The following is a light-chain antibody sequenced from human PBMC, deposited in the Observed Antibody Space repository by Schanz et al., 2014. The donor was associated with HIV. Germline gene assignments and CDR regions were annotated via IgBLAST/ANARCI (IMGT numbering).Light chain of an antibody. CDR2: KAS. CDR1: QYISRW. J-gene: IGKJ1*01. CDR3: QQYDGYPGT. Sequence: DIQMTQSPSTLSASVGDGVTITCRASQYISRWLAWYQQKPGQAPNLLIFKASYLHSGVPSRFSGSGSGTEFTLTISNLQPDDSARYYCQQYDGYPGTFGQGTQVEVE. V-gene: IGKV1-5*03.